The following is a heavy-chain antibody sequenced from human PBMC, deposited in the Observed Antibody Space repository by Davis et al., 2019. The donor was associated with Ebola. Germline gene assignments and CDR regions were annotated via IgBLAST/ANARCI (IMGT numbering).Heavy chain of an antibody. J-gene: IGHJ3*01. Sequence: GGSLRLSCTASGLPFGDYAVNWVRQAPGKGLEWVGRVRSKTEGGTTDYAAPVKGRFTISRDDSRNTLFLQMNSLKTEDTAVYYCTTAATVTLGAFDVWGQGTMVTVSS. CDR2: VRSKTEGGTT. D-gene: IGHD4-17*01. CDR3: TTAATVTLGAFDV. CDR1: GLPFGDYA. V-gene: IGHV3-15*01.